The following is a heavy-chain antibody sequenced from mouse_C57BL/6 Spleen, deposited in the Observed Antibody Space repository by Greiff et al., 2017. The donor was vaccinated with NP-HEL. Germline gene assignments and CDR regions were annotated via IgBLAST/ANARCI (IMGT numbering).Heavy chain of an antibody. Sequence: QVQLQQPGAELVRPGTSVKLSCKASGYTFTSYWMHWVKQRPGQGLEWIGVIDPSDSYTNYNQKFKGKAKLTVDTSSSTAYMQLSSLTSEDSAVYYCASSGAWFAYWGQGTLVTVSA. J-gene: IGHJ3*01. CDR3: ASSGAWFAY. V-gene: IGHV1-59*01. CDR1: GYTFTSYW. CDR2: IDPSDSYT. D-gene: IGHD4-1*01.